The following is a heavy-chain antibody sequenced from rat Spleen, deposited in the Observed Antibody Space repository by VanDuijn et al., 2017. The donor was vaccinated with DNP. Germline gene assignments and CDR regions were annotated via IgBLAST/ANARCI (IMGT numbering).Heavy chain of an antibody. Sequence: QVQLTESGPGLVQPSETLSLTCTVSGFSLITYSVYWVRQPSGKGLEWMGRMRYNGDTSYNSALKTRLSISRDTSKNKVFLKMNGLQAEDTAMYFCARSDYSDDSYYDGFFDYWGQGVMVTVSS. D-gene: IGHD1-12*02. V-gene: IGHV2-8*01. CDR3: ARSDYSDDSYYDGFFDY. J-gene: IGHJ2*01. CDR1: GFSLITYS. CDR2: MRYNGDT.